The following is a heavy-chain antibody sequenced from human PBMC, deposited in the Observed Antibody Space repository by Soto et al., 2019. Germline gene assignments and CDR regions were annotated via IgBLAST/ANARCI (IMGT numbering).Heavy chain of an antibody. CDR3: ARDGHSYGPPMFDY. D-gene: IGHD5-18*01. V-gene: IGHV1-3*01. CDR2: SNAGNGNT. J-gene: IGHJ4*02. Sequence: ASVKVSCKASGYTFTSYAIPWVRQAPGQRLGWMGWSNAGNGNTKYSQKSQGRVTITRDTSASTAYMELSRLRSEETAVDYCARDGHSYGPPMFDYWGQGTLVTVSS. CDR1: GYTFTSYA.